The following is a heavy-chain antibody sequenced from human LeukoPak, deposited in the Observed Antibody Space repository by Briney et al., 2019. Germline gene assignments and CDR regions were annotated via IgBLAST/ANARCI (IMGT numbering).Heavy chain of an antibody. CDR2: IWYDGSNK. D-gene: IGHD4-17*01. J-gene: IGHJ4*02. CDR1: GFSFTNYW. Sequence: GGSLRLSCAASGFSFTNYWMSWVRQAPGKGLEWVAVIWYDGSNKYYADSVKGRFTISRDNSKNTLYLQMNSLRAEDTAVYYCVKDDDYGDYLDYWGQGTLVTVSS. CDR3: VKDDDYGDYLDY. V-gene: IGHV3-33*06.